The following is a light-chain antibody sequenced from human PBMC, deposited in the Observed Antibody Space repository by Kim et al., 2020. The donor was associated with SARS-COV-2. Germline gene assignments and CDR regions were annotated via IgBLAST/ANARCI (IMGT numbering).Light chain of an antibody. CDR2: QDN. CDR1: KLGDKY. J-gene: IGLJ1*01. Sequence: SYDLTQPPSVSVSPGQTASITCSGYKLGDKYVSWYQHKPGQSPVVVIYQDNQRPSGIPERFSGSNSGNTATLTISGTQAMDEADYYCQAWDSSTHNYVFG. V-gene: IGLV3-1*01. CDR3: QAWDSSTHNYV.